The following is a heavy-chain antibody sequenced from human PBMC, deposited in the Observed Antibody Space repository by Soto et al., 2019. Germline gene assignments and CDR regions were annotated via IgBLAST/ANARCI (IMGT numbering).Heavy chain of an antibody. Sequence: PSETLSLTCTVSGGSISSYYWSWIRQPPGKGLEWIGYIYYGGSTNYNPSLKSRVTISVDTSKNQFSLKLSSVTAADTAVYYCARDGAARRGARPNWFDTWGQGTLVTVSS. J-gene: IGHJ5*02. CDR1: GGSISSYY. CDR3: ARDGAARRGARPNWFDT. V-gene: IGHV4-59*01. D-gene: IGHD6-6*01. CDR2: IYYGGST.